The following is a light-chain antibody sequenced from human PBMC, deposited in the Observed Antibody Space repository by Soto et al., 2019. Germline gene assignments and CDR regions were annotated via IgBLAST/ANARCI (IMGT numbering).Light chain of an antibody. Sequence: EILMTQSPATLPVSPGERATLSCRASQSVSANLAWYQHKPGQAPRLLIYGTSTSATGIPARFSGSGSGTHVILFISSLQSEDFAIYYCQQYSDWPRTFGQGTKVEIK. J-gene: IGKJ1*01. CDR1: QSVSAN. V-gene: IGKV3-15*01. CDR3: QQYSDWPRT. CDR2: GTS.